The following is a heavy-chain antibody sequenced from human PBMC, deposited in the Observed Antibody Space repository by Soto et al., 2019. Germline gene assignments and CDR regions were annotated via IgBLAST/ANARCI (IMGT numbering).Heavy chain of an antibody. CDR1: GFTFSSYG. CDR2: ISYDGSNK. Sequence: GGSLRLSCAASGFTFSSYGMHWVRQAPGKGLEWVAVISYDGSNKYYADSVKGRFTISRDNSKNTLYLQMNSLRAEDTAVYYCAKKVPNYYYYMDVWGKGTTVTVSS. CDR3: AKKVPNYYYYMDV. J-gene: IGHJ6*03. V-gene: IGHV3-30*18.